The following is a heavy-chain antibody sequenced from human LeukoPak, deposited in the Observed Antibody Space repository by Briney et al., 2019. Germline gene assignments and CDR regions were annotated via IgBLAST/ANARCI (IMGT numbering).Heavy chain of an antibody. V-gene: IGHV4-38-2*02. J-gene: IGHJ5*02. D-gene: IGHD3-9*01. CDR2: IYHTGAI. Sequence: SETLSLTCAVSGYSISSGYFWVWIRQPPGKGLEWIGSIYHTGAIYYNPSLRSPVTISVDTSKNEFSLELNSVTAADTAVYYCARDLGLTISDNWFDPWGQGTLVTVSS. CDR3: ARDLGLTISDNWFDP. CDR1: GYSISSGYF.